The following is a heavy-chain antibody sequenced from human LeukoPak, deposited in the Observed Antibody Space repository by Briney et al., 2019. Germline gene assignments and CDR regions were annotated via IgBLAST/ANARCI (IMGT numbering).Heavy chain of an antibody. Sequence: GGSLRLSCAASGFTFSDHYMDWVRQAPGKGLEWVGSSRNKAQKYITEYAATVKGRFTISRDGSNNLLYLHMNTLKTEDKSVYYCARWNSGSCSNWGQETLDTLST. V-gene: IGHV3-72*01. CDR1: GFTFSDHY. J-gene: IGHJ4*02. D-gene: IGHD1-26*01. CDR2: SRNKAQKYIT. CDR3: ARWNSGSCSN.